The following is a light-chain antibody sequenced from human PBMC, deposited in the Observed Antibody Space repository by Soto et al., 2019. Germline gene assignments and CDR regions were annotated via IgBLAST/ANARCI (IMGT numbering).Light chain of an antibody. CDR2: GAS. CDR1: QNLSRYF. V-gene: IGKV3-20*01. Sequence: EVVLTQSACTLSLSPGDRASLSWRASQNLSRYFLAWYQHKPGQAPRLLISGASRRATGIPDRFSGAGYGTDFNLTISRLETEDFALYYCQQHDILPITFGQGTRLEIK. CDR3: QQHDILPIT. J-gene: IGKJ5*01.